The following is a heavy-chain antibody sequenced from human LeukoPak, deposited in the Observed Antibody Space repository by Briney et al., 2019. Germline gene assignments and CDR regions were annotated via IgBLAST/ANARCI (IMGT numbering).Heavy chain of an antibody. CDR3: ARDGSGSSVMDDAFDI. D-gene: IGHD3-10*01. J-gene: IGHJ3*02. CDR1: GGTFSSYA. V-gene: IGHV1-69*04. Sequence: GASVKVSCKASGGTFSSYAISWVRQAPGQGLEWMGRIIPILGIANYAQKFQGRVAITADKSTSTAYMELSSLRSEDTAVYYCARDGSGSSVMDDAFDIWGQGTMVTVSS. CDR2: IIPILGIA.